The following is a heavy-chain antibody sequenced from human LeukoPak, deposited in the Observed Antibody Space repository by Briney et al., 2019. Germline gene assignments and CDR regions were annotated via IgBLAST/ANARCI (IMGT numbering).Heavy chain of an antibody. Sequence: PGGSLRLSCAASGFTVSSNQMSWVRQAPGKGLEWVSIIYSGGSTYYADSVKGRFTISRDNSKNTLYLQMNSLRAEDTAVYYCARWPPHYSTSCYGCMGFDIWGQGTMVTVSS. J-gene: IGHJ3*02. CDR2: IYSGGST. D-gene: IGHD2-2*01. CDR1: GFTVSSNQ. CDR3: ARWPPHYSTSCYGCMGFDI. V-gene: IGHV3-53*05.